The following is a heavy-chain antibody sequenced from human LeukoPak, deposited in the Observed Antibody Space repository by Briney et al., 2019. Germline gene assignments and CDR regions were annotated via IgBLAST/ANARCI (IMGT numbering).Heavy chain of an antibody. Sequence: GGSLRLSCAASGFPFSDYYMSWIPRATGKGLERVSYISSSGSTIYYADSVKGRFTISRDNAKNSLYLQMNRLRAEDTAVYYCATGAYYGSGSYYFDYWGQGTLVTVSS. CDR3: ATGAYYGSGSYYFDY. CDR2: ISSSGSTI. J-gene: IGHJ4*02. V-gene: IGHV3-11*01. D-gene: IGHD3-10*01. CDR1: GFPFSDYY.